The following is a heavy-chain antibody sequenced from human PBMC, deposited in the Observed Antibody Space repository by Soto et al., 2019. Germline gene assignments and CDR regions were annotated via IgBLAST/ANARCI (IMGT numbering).Heavy chain of an antibody. J-gene: IGHJ4*02. CDR2: IYYSGNT. CDR3: ARFRRYDSVNTPFDY. D-gene: IGHD3-10*01. CDR1: GGSVSSGSYY. V-gene: IGHV4-61*01. Sequence: PSETLSLTCTVSGGSVSSGSYYWTWIRQPPGKGLEWIGYIYYSGNTNYNPSLKSRVTMSVDPSRNKFSLSLSSVTAADTAVYYCARFRRYDSVNTPFDYWGQGTLVTVSS.